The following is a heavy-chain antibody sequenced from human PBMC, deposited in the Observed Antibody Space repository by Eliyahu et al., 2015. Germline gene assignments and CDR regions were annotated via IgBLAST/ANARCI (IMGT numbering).Heavy chain of an antibody. CDR3: ARDTAQGGTLGIAAAGSSDVDAFDI. V-gene: IGHV3-21*01. D-gene: IGHD6-13*01. Sequence: EVQLVESGGGLVQPGGSLRLSCAASGXXFITYWXXWXPQARGKGLEWVPSISCXSSYRYYADSVKGRFTISRDNAKNSLYLQMNSLRAEDTAVYYCARDTAQGGTLGIAAAGSSDVDAFDIWGQGTMVTVSS. CDR1: GXXFITYW. J-gene: IGHJ3*02. CDR2: ISCXSSYR.